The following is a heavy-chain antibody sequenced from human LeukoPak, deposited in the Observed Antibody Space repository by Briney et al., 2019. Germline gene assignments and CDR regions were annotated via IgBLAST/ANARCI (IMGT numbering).Heavy chain of an antibody. CDR3: ARNWNYAFDI. J-gene: IGHJ3*02. CDR2: ISSSSGTI. V-gene: IGHV3-48*02. D-gene: IGHD1-7*01. CDR1: GFTFSSYA. Sequence: GGSLRLSCAASGFTFSSYAMSWVRQAPGKGLEWVSYISSSSGTIYYADSVKGRFTISRDNAKTSLYLLMNSLRDDDTAVYYCARNWNYAFDIWGQGTMVTVSS.